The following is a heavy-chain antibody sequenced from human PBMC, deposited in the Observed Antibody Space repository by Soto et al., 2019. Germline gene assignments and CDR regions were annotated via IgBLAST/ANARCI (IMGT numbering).Heavy chain of an antibody. J-gene: IGHJ4*02. D-gene: IGHD5-18*01. CDR3: ARDQWIQKAKEFDY. CDR2: ISGYNGNT. Sequence: QVQLVQSGPEVKKPGVSVKVSCKASGYTFTTYGISWVRQAPGQGLEWMGWISGYNGNTNYAQKLQGRVTMTTDTSTSTAYMEVRSLRSDDTAVYYCARDQWIQKAKEFDYWGQGTLVTVSS. CDR1: GYTFTTYG. V-gene: IGHV1-18*01.